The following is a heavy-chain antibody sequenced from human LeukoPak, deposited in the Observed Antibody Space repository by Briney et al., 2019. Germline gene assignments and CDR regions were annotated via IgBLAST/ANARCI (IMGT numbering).Heavy chain of an antibody. Sequence: RASVKVSCKASGGTFSSYAISWVRQAPGQGLEWMGGIIPIFGTANYAQKFQGRVTMTRDTSTSTVYMELSSLRSEDTAVYYCARPSYYYDRAYDYWGQGTLVTVSS. CDR1: GGTFSSYA. D-gene: IGHD3-22*01. J-gene: IGHJ4*02. CDR2: IIPIFGTA. V-gene: IGHV1-69*05. CDR3: ARPSYYYDRAYDY.